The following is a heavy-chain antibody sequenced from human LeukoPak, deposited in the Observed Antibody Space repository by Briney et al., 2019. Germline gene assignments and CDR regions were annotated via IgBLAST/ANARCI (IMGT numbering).Heavy chain of an antibody. CDR1: GFTFSSYG. D-gene: IGHD2-15*01. V-gene: IGHV3-33*01. J-gene: IGHJ6*02. Sequence: PGGSLRLSCAASGFTFSSYGMHWVRQAPGKGLEWVAVIWYDGSAIYYADSVRGRFTLSRDNSKNTVYLQMNSLRAEDTAVYYCARDLLDCSGGTCYTPGLDVGGQGTTVSVS. CDR3: ARDLLDCSGGTCYTPGLDV. CDR2: IWYDGSAI.